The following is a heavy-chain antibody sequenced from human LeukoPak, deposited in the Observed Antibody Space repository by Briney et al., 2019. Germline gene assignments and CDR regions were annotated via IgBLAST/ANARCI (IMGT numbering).Heavy chain of an antibody. CDR2: IRYDGGNK. J-gene: IGHJ4*02. CDR3: AKDQYGGSSWNYFDY. V-gene: IGHV3-30*02. CDR1: GFTFSNFG. D-gene: IGHD6-13*01. Sequence: GGSLRLSCAASGFTFSNFGIHWVRQAPGKGLEWVSFIRYDGGNKYYADSVKGRFTISRDNSKNTLYLQMNSLRAEDTAVYYCAKDQYGGSSWNYFDYWGQGTLVTVSS.